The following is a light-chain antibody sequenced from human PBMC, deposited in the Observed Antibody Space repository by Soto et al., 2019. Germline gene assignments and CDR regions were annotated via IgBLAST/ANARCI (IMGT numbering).Light chain of an antibody. CDR1: QSVRSD. Sequence: TQSPATLSVYPGEGATLSCRASQSVRSDLAWYQQKPGQAPRLLIYGASNRATGIPDRFSGSGSGTDFTLTISRLEPEDFAVYYCQQYGSSGTFGQGTKVDIK. J-gene: IGKJ1*01. CDR2: GAS. CDR3: QQYGSSGT. V-gene: IGKV3-20*01.